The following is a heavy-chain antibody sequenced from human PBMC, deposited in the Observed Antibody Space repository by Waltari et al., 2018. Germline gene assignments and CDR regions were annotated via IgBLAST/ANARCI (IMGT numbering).Heavy chain of an antibody. J-gene: IGHJ4*02. D-gene: IGHD5-12*01. V-gene: IGHV1-2*02. CDR3: ATQRGSSGYDFDY. CDR2: INPNSGGT. CDR1: GYTFTGYN. Sequence: QVQLVQSGAEVKKPGASVKVSCKASGYTFTGYNMHWVRQAPGQGLEWMGWINPNSGGTNYAQKFQGRVTMTRDTSINTAYMELSRLASDDTAVYYCATQRGSSGYDFDYWGQGTLVTVSS.